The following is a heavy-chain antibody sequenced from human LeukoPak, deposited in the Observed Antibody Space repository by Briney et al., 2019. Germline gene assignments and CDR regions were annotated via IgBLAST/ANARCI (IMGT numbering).Heavy chain of an antibody. CDR1: GDSVSSNSAA. V-gene: IGHV6-1*01. D-gene: IGHD6-19*01. Sequence: SQTLSLTCAISGDSVSSNSAAWNWIRQSPSRGLEWLGRTYYRSKWYNDYAVSVKSRITINPDTSKDQFSLQLNSVTPEDTAVYYCARTKGIAVAGTYDYWGQGTLVTVSS. CDR2: TYYRSKWYN. J-gene: IGHJ4*02. CDR3: ARTKGIAVAGTYDY.